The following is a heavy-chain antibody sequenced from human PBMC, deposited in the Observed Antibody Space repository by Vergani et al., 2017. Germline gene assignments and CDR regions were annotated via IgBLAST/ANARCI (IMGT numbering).Heavy chain of an antibody. CDR1: GGSISSGDYY. V-gene: IGHV4-30-4*08. CDR3: ASKPTGTTWYSVKYYFDF. D-gene: IGHD6-13*01. CDR2: IYYSGST. Sequence: QVQLQESGPGLVKPSQTLSLTCTVSGGSISSGDYYWSWIRQPPGKGLEWIGYIYYSGSTYYNPSLKSRLTMSVDTSKNQFSLELSSVTASDTAMYYCASKPTGTTWYSVKYYFDFWGQGTLVAVSS. J-gene: IGHJ4*02.